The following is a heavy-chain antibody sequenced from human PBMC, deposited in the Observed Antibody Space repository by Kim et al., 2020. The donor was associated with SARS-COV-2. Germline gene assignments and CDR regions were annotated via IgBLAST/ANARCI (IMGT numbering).Heavy chain of an antibody. V-gene: IGHV4-34*01. CDR1: GGSFSGYY. J-gene: IGHJ6*02. CDR3: SRGLKRTGMDV. CDR2: INHSGST. Sequence: SETLSLTCAVYGGSFSGYYWSWIRQPPGKGLEWVGEINHSGSTTYHPSLKSRVTITVDTPKNQYPLKLNAVTAADAAWYYCSRGLKRTGMDVWGQGTTVTVSS.